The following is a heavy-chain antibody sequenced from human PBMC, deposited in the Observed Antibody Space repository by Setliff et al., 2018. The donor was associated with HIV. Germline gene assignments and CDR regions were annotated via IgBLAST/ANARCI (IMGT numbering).Heavy chain of an antibody. V-gene: IGHV4-61*02. CDR2: IYTNGAT. CDR3: ARRERYYDILTGRVFDGFDI. D-gene: IGHD3-9*01. CDR1: GGAITNSRHY. Sequence: SETLSLTCAVSGGAITNSRHYWNWIRQSAGKGLEWIGRIYTNGATNYNPSLKSRVTISVDTSKNHFSLKLSSVTAADTAVYYCARRERYYDILTGRVFDGFDIWGQGTMVTVSS. J-gene: IGHJ3*02.